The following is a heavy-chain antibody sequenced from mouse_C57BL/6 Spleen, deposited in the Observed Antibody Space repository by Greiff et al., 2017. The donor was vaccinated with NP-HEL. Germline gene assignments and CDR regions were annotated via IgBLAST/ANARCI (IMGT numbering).Heavy chain of an antibody. D-gene: IGHD1-1*01. Sequence: EVKLVESGGGLVKPGGSLKLSCAASGFTFSSYAMSWVRQTPEKRLEWVATISDGGSYTYYPDNVKGRFTISRDNAKNNLYLQMSHLKSEDTAMYYCARADYYGSSSYAMDYWGQGTSVTVSS. CDR1: GFTFSSYA. V-gene: IGHV5-4*03. J-gene: IGHJ4*01. CDR3: ARADYYGSSSYAMDY. CDR2: ISDGGSYT.